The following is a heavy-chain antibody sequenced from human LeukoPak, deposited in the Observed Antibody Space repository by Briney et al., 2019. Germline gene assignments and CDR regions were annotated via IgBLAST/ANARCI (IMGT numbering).Heavy chain of an antibody. V-gene: IGHV4-4*07. D-gene: IGHD6-25*01. J-gene: IGHJ5*02. CDR3: ATEGGGPRWLDP. Sequence: PSETLSLTCSVSGGSVSSYYWSWIRQPAGKGLEWIGRIRASGSSNYNPSLRSRVIMSVDTPKNQFSLNLSSVTAADTAVYYCATEGGGPRWLDPWGQGTLVTVSS. CDR2: IRASGSS. CDR1: GGSVSSYY.